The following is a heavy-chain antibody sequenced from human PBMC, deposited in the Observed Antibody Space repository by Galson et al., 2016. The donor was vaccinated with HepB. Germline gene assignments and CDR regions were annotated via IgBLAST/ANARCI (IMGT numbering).Heavy chain of an antibody. V-gene: IGHV3-30-3*01. CDR2: ISYDGSNK. Sequence: SLRLSCAASEFTFSSYAMHWVRQAPGKGLEWVAVISYDGSNKYYADSVKGRFTISRNNAKNSLYLQMNSLRVEDTALYYCVKEFVATGAVVGDYWGQGTLVSVSS. CDR3: VKEFVATGAVVGDY. J-gene: IGHJ4*02. CDR1: EFTFSSYA. D-gene: IGHD2-21*01.